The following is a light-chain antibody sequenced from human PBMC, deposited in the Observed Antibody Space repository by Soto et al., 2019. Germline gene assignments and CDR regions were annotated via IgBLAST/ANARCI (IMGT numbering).Light chain of an antibody. CDR3: QQYGSSSYT. CDR1: QSVSSSY. Sequence: EIVLTQSPGTLSLSPGEGATLSCRASQSVSSSYLAWYQQKPGQAPRLLIYGASSSATGIPDRFSGSGSGTDFTLTISRLEPEDFAMYYCQQYGSSSYTFGQGTKLEIK. J-gene: IGKJ2*01. CDR2: GAS. V-gene: IGKV3-20*01.